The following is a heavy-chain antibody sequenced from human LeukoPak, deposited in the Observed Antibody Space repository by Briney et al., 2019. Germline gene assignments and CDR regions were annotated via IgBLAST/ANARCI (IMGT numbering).Heavy chain of an antibody. Sequence: SETLSLTCTVSGGSFSSYYWSWIRQPPGKGLEWIGYIYYSGSTDYNPSLKSRVTISVDTSKNQFSLKLSSVTAADTAVYYCARKMRPYYDSSGYYNWFDPWGQGTLVTVSS. CDR2: IYYSGST. CDR1: GGSFSSYY. V-gene: IGHV4-59*01. CDR3: ARKMRPYYDSSGYYNWFDP. J-gene: IGHJ5*02. D-gene: IGHD3-22*01.